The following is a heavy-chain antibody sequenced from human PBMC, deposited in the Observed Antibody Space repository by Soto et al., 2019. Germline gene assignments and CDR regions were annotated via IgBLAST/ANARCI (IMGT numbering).Heavy chain of an antibody. V-gene: IGHV3-9*01. CDR1: GFTFGDYA. Sequence: EVQLVESGGGLVQHGRSLSLSCAASGFTFGDYALYWVRQVPGTGLVRVAGISDNGASVGYGASVKGRFTISRNNAKNPQYLQVHSLRAKDTAFYYCAKGPGRIYKICDIRGHGTLVTVSS. D-gene: IGHD2-15*01. CDR3: AKGPGRIYKICDI. CDR2: ISDNGASV. J-gene: IGHJ4*01.